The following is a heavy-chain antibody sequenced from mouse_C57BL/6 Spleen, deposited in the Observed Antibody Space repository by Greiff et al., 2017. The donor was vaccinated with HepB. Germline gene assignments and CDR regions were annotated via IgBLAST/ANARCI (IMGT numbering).Heavy chain of an antibody. V-gene: IGHV1-26*01. CDR3: ARGARGSSLYYAMDY. Sequence: EVKLVESGPELVKPGASVKISCKASGYTFTDYYMNWVKQSHGKSLEWIGDINPNNGGTSYNQKFKGKATLTVDKSSSTAYMELRSLTSEDSAVYYCARGARGSSLYYAMDYWGQGTSVTVSS. CDR2: INPNNGGT. CDR1: GYTFTDYY. D-gene: IGHD1-1*01. J-gene: IGHJ4*01.